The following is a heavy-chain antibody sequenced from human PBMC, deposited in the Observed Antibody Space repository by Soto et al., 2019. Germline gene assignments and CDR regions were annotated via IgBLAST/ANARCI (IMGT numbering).Heavy chain of an antibody. Sequence: QAQLVQSGPEVKKPGASVKVSCKASGYTFSSYGISWVRQAPEQGLEWLGWISPYDDDTKYAQNLQGRVRMTTYKSTRTVYMYLRSLRSDDTAIYYCARGGYYDSSGSRNYHYYGRDVWGQGTTVTVSS. V-gene: IGHV1-18*01. CDR1: GYTFSSYG. J-gene: IGHJ6*02. CDR3: ARGGYYDSSGSRNYHYYGRDV. CDR2: ISPYDDDT. D-gene: IGHD3-22*01.